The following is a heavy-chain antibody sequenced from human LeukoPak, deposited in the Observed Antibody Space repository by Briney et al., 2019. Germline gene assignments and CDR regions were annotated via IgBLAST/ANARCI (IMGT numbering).Heavy chain of an antibody. D-gene: IGHD1-1*01. V-gene: IGHV4-59*01. CDR3: ARVRYGYKDY. Sequence: PSETLSLTCTVSGGSISSYYWSWIRQPPGKGLEWIGYIFYSGSTNYNPSLKSRVTISVDTSKNQFSLKLSSVTAADTAVYYCARVRYGYKDYWGQGTLVTVSS. J-gene: IGHJ4*02. CDR2: IFYSGST. CDR1: GGSISSYY.